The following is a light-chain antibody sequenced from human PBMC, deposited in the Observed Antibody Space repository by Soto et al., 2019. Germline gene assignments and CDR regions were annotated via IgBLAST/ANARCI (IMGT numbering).Light chain of an antibody. Sequence: DIQMTQSPSSLSASVGDRVTITCRASQGISNSLAWYQQKRGKVPKLLIYAASTLQSGVPSRFTGSGSGTDFTLTISTLQPEDVATYYCQKYNSVPFTFGPGTKVDIK. CDR1: QGISNS. CDR2: AAS. CDR3: QKYNSVPFT. J-gene: IGKJ3*01. V-gene: IGKV1-27*01.